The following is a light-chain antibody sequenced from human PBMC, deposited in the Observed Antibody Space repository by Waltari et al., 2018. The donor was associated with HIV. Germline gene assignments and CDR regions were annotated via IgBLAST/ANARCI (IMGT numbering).Light chain of an antibody. J-gene: IGLJ1*01. Sequence: QSALTQPASLSGSPGQSITISCSGFRSDIGDYNYVSWYQQYQGKVPKLIIYDVKYRPSGGSNRFSGSNSDSAAFLNISGLQTEDEAVYHCCSYTSGSTHVFGTGTEVTVL. CDR3: CSYTSGSTHV. V-gene: IGLV2-14*03. CDR2: DVK. CDR1: RSDIGDYNY.